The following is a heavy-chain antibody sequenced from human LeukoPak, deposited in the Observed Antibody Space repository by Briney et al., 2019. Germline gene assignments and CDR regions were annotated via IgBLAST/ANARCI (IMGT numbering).Heavy chain of an antibody. CDR3: AKNYYGSGTMGGY. D-gene: IGHD3-10*01. Sequence: GGSLRLSCAASGFPFSSFTMTWVRQAPGKGLEWVSTIGGSGASTYYAGSVKGRFTISRDNSKNTLSLQMNSLRAEDSAIYYCAKNYYGSGTMGGYWGQGTLVTVSS. CDR2: IGGSGAST. J-gene: IGHJ4*02. CDR1: GFPFSSFT. V-gene: IGHV3-23*01.